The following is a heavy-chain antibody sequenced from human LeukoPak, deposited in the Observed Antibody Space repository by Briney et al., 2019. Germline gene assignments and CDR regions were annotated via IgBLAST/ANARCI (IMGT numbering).Heavy chain of an antibody. Sequence: SETLSLTCAVSGGSLSSGGYSGSWIRQPPGKGLEWIGYIYHSRSTYYNPSLKSRVTISVDRSKNQFSLKLSSVTAADTAVYYYARGRYFDWGLDYWGQGTLVTVSS. V-gene: IGHV4-30-2*01. CDR2: IYHSRST. D-gene: IGHD3-9*01. J-gene: IGHJ4*02. CDR1: GGSLSSGGYS. CDR3: ARGRYFDWGLDY.